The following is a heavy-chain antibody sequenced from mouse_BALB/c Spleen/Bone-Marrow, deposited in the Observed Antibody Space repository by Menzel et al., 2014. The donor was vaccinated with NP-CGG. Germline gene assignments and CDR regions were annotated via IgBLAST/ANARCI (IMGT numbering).Heavy chain of an antibody. CDR1: GFTFSSYG. V-gene: IGHV5-6-3*01. Sequence: EAQLVESGGGLVQPGGSLKLSCAASGFTFSSYGMSWVRQTPDKRLELVATINSNGGSPYYPDSVKGRFTISRVYATNTRYQQRSKLKCRDTDKYYGARDGSSYEGNYFDYWGQGTTLTVSS. CDR2: INSNGGSP. J-gene: IGHJ2*01. D-gene: IGHD1-1*01. CDR3: ARDGSSYEGNYFDY.